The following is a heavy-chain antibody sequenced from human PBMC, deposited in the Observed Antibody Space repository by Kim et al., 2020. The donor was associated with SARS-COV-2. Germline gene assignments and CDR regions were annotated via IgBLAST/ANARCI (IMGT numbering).Heavy chain of an antibody. V-gene: IGHV4-59*13. CDR1: GGSISSYY. Sequence: SETLSLTCTVSGGSISSYYWSWIRQPPGKGLEWIGYIYYSGSTNYNPSLKSRVTISVDTSKNQFSLKLSSVTAADTAVYYCARDTTRGIAVALSDAFDIWGQGTMVTVSS. CDR3: ARDTTRGIAVALSDAFDI. D-gene: IGHD6-19*01. J-gene: IGHJ3*02. CDR2: IYYSGST.